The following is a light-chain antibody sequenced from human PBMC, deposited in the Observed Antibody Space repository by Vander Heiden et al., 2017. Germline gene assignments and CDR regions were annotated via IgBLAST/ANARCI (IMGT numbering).Light chain of an antibody. Sequence: QSVLTQPPSVSAAPGPKVTISCSGSNSNVGNNYVSWYQHRPGTAPKLLIYDNNKRPSGIPDRFSGSKSGTSATLGITGLQTGDEADYYCGTWDSSLSAVVFGGGSKLTVL. CDR2: DNN. J-gene: IGLJ2*01. CDR3: GTWDSSLSAVV. CDR1: NSNVGNNY. V-gene: IGLV1-51*01.